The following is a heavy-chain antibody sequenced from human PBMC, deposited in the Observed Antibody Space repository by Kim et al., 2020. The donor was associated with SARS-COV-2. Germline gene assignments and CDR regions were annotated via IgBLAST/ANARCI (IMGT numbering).Heavy chain of an antibody. D-gene: IGHD6-6*01. Sequence: GGSLRLSCAASGFTFSSYGMHWVRQAPGKGLEWVAVISYDGSNKYYADSVKGRFTISRDSSKNTLYLQMNSLSAEDTALYYCAKDRGGIAARLYYYYYGMDVWGQGTTVTVSS. CDR1: GFTFSSYG. CDR3: AKDRGGIAARLYYYYYGMDV. CDR2: ISYDGSNK. J-gene: IGHJ6*02. V-gene: IGHV3-30*18.